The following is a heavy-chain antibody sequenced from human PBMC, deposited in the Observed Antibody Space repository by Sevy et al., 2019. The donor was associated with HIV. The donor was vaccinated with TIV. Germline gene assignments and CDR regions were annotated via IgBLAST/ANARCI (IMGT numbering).Heavy chain of an antibody. CDR3: ARADLRDTATIGYY. CDR2: INQDGSEK. V-gene: IGHV3-7*01. J-gene: IGHJ4*02. Sequence: GGFLRLSCAASGFTFRQFWMSWVRQAPGKGLEWVANINQDGSEKYYVDSVKGRFTVSRDNAKNSLYLQMNSLRAEDTAVYFCARADLRDTATIGYYWGQGSLVTVSS. D-gene: IGHD5-18*01. CDR1: GFTFRQFW.